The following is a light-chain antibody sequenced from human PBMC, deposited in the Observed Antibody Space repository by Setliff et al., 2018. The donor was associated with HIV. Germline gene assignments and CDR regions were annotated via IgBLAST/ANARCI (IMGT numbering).Light chain of an antibody. Sequence: QAVVTQEPSQTVSPGGTVTLTCGPSTGAVTSGHYPYWFQQKPGQAPRTLIYDTNNKHSWTPARFSGSLLGGKAALTLSGAQPEDEAAYYCFLSYSAARRVFGGGTKVTVL. V-gene: IGLV7-46*01. CDR1: TGAVTSGHY. CDR2: DTN. CDR3: FLSYSAARRV. J-gene: IGLJ3*02.